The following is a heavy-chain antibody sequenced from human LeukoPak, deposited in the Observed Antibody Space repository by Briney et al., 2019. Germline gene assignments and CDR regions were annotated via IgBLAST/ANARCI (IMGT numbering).Heavy chain of an antibody. J-gene: IGHJ6*02. CDR2: IRYDGSNK. D-gene: IGHD1-26*01. CDR3: AKDGSSYYYYGMDV. CDR1: GFTFSSYG. Sequence: GGSLRLSCAASGFTFSSYGMHWVRQAPGKGLEWVAFIRYDGSNKYYADSVKGRFTISRDNSKNTLYLQMNSLRAEDTAVYYCAKDGSSYYYYGMDVWGQGTTVTVS. V-gene: IGHV3-30*02.